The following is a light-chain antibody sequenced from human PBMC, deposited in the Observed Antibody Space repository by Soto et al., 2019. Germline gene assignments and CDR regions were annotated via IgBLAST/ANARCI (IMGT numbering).Light chain of an antibody. Sequence: QSVLTQPPSVSGAPRQRVTISCSGSDSNIGNNAVNWYQLVPGKAPKVVIYRNNVVLSGVSDRFSGSKSDTSASLAISRLQSEDEADYYCAAWDDRLDAQVFGGGTKVTVL. V-gene: IGLV1-36*01. J-gene: IGLJ3*02. CDR3: AAWDDRLDAQV. CDR2: RNN. CDR1: DSNIGNNA.